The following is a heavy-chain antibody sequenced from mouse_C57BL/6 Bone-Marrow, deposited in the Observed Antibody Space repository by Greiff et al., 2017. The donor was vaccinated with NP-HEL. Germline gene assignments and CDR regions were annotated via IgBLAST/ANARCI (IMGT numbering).Heavy chain of an antibody. J-gene: IGHJ2*01. Sequence: EVQLQQSGPELVKPGASVKISCKASGYTFTDYHMNWVKQSHGKSLEWIGDINPNNGGTSYNQKFKGKATLTVDKSSSTACMELRSLTSEDSAVYYCARLGGNYDDYWGQGTTLTVSS. CDR1: GYTFTDYH. CDR2: INPNNGGT. V-gene: IGHV1-26*01. CDR3: ARLGGNYDDY.